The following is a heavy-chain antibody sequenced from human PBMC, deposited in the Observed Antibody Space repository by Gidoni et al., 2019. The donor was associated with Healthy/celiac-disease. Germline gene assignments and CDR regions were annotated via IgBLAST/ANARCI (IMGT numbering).Heavy chain of an antibody. CDR1: GFTFSNAW. CDR3: TTVPYSSGWYLEDY. V-gene: IGHV3-15*01. CDR2: IKSKTDGGTT. D-gene: IGHD6-19*01. J-gene: IGHJ4*02. Sequence: EVQLVESGGGLVKPGGSLRLSCAASGFTFSNAWMSWVRQAPGKGLEWVGRIKSKTDGGTTDYAAPVKGRFTISRDDSKNTLYLQMNSLKTEDTAVYYCTTVPYSSGWYLEDYWGQGTLVTVSS.